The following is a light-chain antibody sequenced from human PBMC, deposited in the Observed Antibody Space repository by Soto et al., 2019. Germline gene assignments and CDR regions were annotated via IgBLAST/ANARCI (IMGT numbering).Light chain of an antibody. CDR3: QQYFTSPIT. V-gene: IGKV3-20*01. Sequence: EVVLTQSPGSLSLCPGEIATLSCRASQSVSANLAWYQHKPGQAPRLLISGASNRASGIPARFSAWGSGTDFTLTISRVDPADFAFYYCQQYFTSPITFGQGTRLEIK. CDR2: GAS. J-gene: IGKJ5*01. CDR1: QSVSAN.